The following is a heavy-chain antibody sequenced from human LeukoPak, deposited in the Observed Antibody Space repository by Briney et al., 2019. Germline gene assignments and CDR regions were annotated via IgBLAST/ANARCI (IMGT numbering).Heavy chain of an antibody. Sequence: PSETLSLTCTVSGGSISSSSYYWGWLRQPPGKGLEWIVSILYSGSTYYNPSLKSRVTISVDTSKNQFSLTLNSMTAADTAVYYCARSQLWTQTAYYFFYMDVWGKGTTVTVSS. V-gene: IGHV4-39*07. D-gene: IGHD5-18*01. CDR3: ARSQLWTQTAYYFFYMDV. J-gene: IGHJ6*03. CDR1: GGSISSSSYY. CDR2: ILYSGST.